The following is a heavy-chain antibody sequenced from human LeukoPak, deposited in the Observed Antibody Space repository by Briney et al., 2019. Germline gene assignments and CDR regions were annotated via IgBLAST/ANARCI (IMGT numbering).Heavy chain of an antibody. D-gene: IGHD6-19*01. Sequence: ASVKVSCKASGYTFTGYYMHWVRQAPGQGLEWMGWINPNSGGTNYAQEFQGRVTMTRDTSISTAYMELSRLRSDDTAVYYCARAGAVAPFDYWGQGTLVTVSS. CDR3: ARAGAVAPFDY. V-gene: IGHV1-2*02. CDR1: GYTFTGYY. J-gene: IGHJ4*02. CDR2: INPNSGGT.